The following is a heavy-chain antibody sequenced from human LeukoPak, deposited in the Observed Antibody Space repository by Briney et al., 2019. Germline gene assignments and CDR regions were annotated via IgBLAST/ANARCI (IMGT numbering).Heavy chain of an antibody. CDR1: GYTFTSYG. D-gene: IGHD3-22*01. CDR2: ISAYNGNT. Sequence: ASVKVSCKASGYTFTSYGISWVRQAPGQGLEWMGWISAYNGNTNYAQKLQGRVTMTTDTSTSTAYMELRSLRSDDTVVYYCARGNRDSSGYYPFDYWGQGTLVTVSS. J-gene: IGHJ4*02. CDR3: ARGNRDSSGYYPFDY. V-gene: IGHV1-18*01.